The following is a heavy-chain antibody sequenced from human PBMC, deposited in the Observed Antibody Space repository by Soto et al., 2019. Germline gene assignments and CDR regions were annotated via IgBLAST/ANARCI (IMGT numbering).Heavy chain of an antibody. CDR2: ISYDVNNK. CDR3: AKGVATTRSYYSYYGVDV. J-gene: IGHJ6*02. V-gene: IGHV3-30*18. D-gene: IGHD5-12*01. Sequence: PGGSLRLSCAASGFTFSTYGMHWVRQAPGKGLEWVALISYDVNNKYYADSGKGRFTISRDNSKNTLFLQMNSLRTDDTAVYYCAKGVATTRSYYSYYGVDVWGQGTTVTVSS. CDR1: GFTFSTYG.